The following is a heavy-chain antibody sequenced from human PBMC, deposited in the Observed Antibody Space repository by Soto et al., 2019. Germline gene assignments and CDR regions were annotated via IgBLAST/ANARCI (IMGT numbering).Heavy chain of an antibody. CDR2: ISGDNGDT. V-gene: IGHV1-18*04. Sequence: QVQLVQSGAEVKKPGASVKVSCKTSGYTYSKYIIAWVRQTPGQGLEWMGRISGDNGDTQYGPELRGSGTCTSETSTSTAYMAVRGLTSHVTAVYYCVREFLAGSFDNWGQGPLVTVSS. J-gene: IGHJ4*02. CDR1: GYTYSKYI. CDR3: VREFLAGSFDN. D-gene: IGHD6-19*01.